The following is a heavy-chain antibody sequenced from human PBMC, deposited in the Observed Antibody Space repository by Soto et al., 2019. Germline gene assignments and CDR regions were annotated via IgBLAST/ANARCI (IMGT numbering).Heavy chain of an antibody. CDR3: ARDGNYDSSGSYYKPFDY. D-gene: IGHD3-22*01. CDR1: GFSFSDYS. J-gene: IGHJ4*02. V-gene: IGHV3-11*01. Sequence: QVQLVESGGGLVKPGGSLRLSCAASGFSFSDYSMSWIRQAPGKGLEWVSYISSSGITIYYADSVKGRFTISRDTARNSLYLQMNYLRAEDTAVYYCARDGNYDSSGSYYKPFDYWGQGTLVTVSS. CDR2: ISSSGITI.